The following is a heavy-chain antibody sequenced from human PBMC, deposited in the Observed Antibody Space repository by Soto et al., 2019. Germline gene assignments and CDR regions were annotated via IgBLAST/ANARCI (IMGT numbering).Heavy chain of an antibody. CDR2: IYYSGST. D-gene: IGHD2-15*01. J-gene: IGHJ1*01. CDR3: PYRGCSGGSCYRNYFQH. CDR1: GGSISSSSYY. V-gene: IGHV4-39*01. Sequence: PSGTLSVICTVSGGSISSSSYYCGLIRQPPAKRLERIGSIYYSGSTCYNPSLKSRVTISGDTSKNNFSLKRSSGTAADTTVYYCPYRGCSGGSCYRNYFQHWRQATQGTVS.